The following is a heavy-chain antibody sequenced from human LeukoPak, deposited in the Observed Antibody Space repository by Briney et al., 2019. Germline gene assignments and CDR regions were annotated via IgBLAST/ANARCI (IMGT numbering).Heavy chain of an antibody. CDR2: IYYSGST. J-gene: IGHJ4*02. Sequence: SSETLSLTCTVSGGSISSGGHSWSWIRQPPGKGLEWIGSIYYSGSTYYNPSLKSRVTISVDTSKNQFSLKLSSVTAADTAVYYCAVSLAARFDYWGQGTLVTVSS. CDR1: GGSISSGGHS. V-gene: IGHV4-30-2*03. CDR3: AVSLAARFDY. D-gene: IGHD6-6*01.